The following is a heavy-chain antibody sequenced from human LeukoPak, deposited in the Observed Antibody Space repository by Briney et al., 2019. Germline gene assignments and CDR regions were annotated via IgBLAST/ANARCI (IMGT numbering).Heavy chain of an antibody. D-gene: IGHD5-24*01. CDR2: INPDGSQK. Sequence: GGSLRLSCEASGFTFSGNWMSWVRHAPGEGQGWVASINPDGSQKLYVDSVKGRFTISRDNTKSSLYLQMNSLGAEDTAMYYCAKLLGTATTYDSWGQGTRVTVSS. CDR1: GFTFSGNW. V-gene: IGHV3-7*01. CDR3: AKLLGTATTYDS. J-gene: IGHJ4*02.